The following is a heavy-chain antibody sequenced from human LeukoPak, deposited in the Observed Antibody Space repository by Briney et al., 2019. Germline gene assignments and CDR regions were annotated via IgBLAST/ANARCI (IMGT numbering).Heavy chain of an antibody. J-gene: IGHJ4*02. CDR2: TRYDGSNK. CDR3: AKDRLITVAGDSFDY. V-gene: IGHV3-30*02. CDR1: GFTFSSYG. Sequence: PGGSLRFSCAASGFTFSSYGMHWVRQAPGKGLEWVAFTRYDGSNKYYADSVKGRFTISRDNSKNTLYLQMNSLRTEDTAVYYCAKDRLITVAGDSFDYWGQGTLVTVSS. D-gene: IGHD6-19*01.